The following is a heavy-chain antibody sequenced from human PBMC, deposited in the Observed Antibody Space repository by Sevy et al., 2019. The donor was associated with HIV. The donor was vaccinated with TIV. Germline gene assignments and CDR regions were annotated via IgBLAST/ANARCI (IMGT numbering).Heavy chain of an antibody. V-gene: IGHV4-59*01. J-gene: IGHJ5*02. Sequence: SETLSLTCTVSGGSTSSSYWTWIRQPPGKRLEWIGSMYHSGLINYNPSLKSRLTLSLDTSKNQFSLKLSAVTAADTAVYYCARMNYHGSAPVSWFDPWGLGAQVTVSS. CDR3: ARMNYHGSAPVSWFDP. D-gene: IGHD3-10*01. CDR2: MYHSGLI. CDR1: GGSTSSSY.